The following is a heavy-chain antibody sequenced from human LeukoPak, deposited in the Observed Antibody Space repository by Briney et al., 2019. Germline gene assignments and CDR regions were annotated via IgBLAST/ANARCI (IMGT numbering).Heavy chain of an antibody. J-gene: IGHJ4*02. CDR2: IYHSGST. D-gene: IGHD3-3*01. CDR1: GYLISSGYY. V-gene: IGHV4-38-2*02. Sequence: SETLSLTCTVSGYLISSGYYGGWIRQPPGKGLEWIASIYHSGSTYYNPPLKSRVTISVDTSKNQFSLRLSSVTAADTAVYYCARNGLLRFLEPQDYWGQGTLVTVSS. CDR3: ARNGLLRFLEPQDY.